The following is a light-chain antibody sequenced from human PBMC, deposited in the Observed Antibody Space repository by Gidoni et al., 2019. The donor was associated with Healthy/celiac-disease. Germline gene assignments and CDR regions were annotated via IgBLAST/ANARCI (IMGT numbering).Light chain of an antibody. CDR2: WAS. CDR3: QQYYSTPLLT. Sequence: DIVMTQSPDSLAVSLGEGATINCKSSQSVLYSSNNKNYLAWYQQKPGQPPKLLIYWASTRESGVPARFSGSGSGTDFTLPISSLQAEDVAVYYCQQYYSTPLLTFGGGTKVEIK. V-gene: IGKV4-1*01. J-gene: IGKJ4*01. CDR1: QSVLYSSNNKNY.